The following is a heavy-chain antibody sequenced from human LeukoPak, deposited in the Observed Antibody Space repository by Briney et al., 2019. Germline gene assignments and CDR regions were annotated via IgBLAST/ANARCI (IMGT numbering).Heavy chain of an antibody. Sequence: GGSLRLSCAASGFTFDDYAMHWVRQAPGKGLEWVSGISWNSGSIGYADSVKGRFTISRDNAKNSLYLQMNSLRAEDTALYYCANDSGGSYDAFDIWGQGTMVTVSS. D-gene: IGHD1-26*01. CDR1: GFTFDDYA. J-gene: IGHJ3*02. CDR3: ANDSGGSYDAFDI. CDR2: ISWNSGSI. V-gene: IGHV3-9*01.